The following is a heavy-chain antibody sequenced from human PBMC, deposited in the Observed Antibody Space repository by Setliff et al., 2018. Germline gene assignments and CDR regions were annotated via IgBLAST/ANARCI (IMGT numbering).Heavy chain of an antibody. Sequence: GGSLRLSCAASGFTFSNAWMHWVRQAPGKGLEWVGRSKSKTAGGAIDYAAPVRGRFTISRDDSKNTLYLQMSSLKTEDTAMYYCTTDRAACSGSSCYNGFDVWGQGTMVTVSS. CDR3: TTDRAACSGSSCYNGFDV. D-gene: IGHD2-2*01. CDR1: GFTFSNAW. CDR2: SKSKTAGGAI. J-gene: IGHJ3*01. V-gene: IGHV3-15*07.